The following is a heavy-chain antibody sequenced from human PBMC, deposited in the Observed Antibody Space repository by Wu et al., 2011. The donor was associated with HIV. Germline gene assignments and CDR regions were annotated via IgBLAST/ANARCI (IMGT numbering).Heavy chain of an antibody. CDR3: ASRRGRYYGSGSYSYLTY. D-gene: IGHD3-10*01. Sequence: QVQRVQSGAEVKKPGSSVKVSCKASGGTFSSYAISWVRQAPGQGLEWMGGIIPIFGTANYAQKFQGRVTITTDESTSTAYMELSSLRSEDTAVYYCASRRGRYYGSGSYSYLTYWGLGNLVTVSS. V-gene: IGHV1-69*05. CDR1: GGTFSSYA. J-gene: IGHJ4*03. CDR2: IIPIFGTA.